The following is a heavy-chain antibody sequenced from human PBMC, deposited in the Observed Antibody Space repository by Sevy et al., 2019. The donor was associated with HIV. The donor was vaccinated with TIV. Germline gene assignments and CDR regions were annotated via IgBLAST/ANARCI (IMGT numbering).Heavy chain of an antibody. J-gene: IGHJ6*02. CDR1: GYTFTGDY. V-gene: IGHV1-2*06. CDR2: VFPNSRGT. CDR3: ARDGGGGSTNSGMDV. Sequence: GAVKVSCKASGYTFTGDYLHWVRQAPGHGLERMGRVFPNSRGTNYAQKFQGRVTMSRDTSISTAYMELSRLRSGDTAVYYCARDGGGGSTNSGMDVWGQGTTVTVSS. D-gene: IGHD2-15*01.